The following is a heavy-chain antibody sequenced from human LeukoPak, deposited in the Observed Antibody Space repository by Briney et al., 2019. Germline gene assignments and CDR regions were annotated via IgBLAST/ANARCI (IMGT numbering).Heavy chain of an antibody. J-gene: IGHJ3*02. Sequence: GGSLRLSCAASGFTFNTYPMHWVRQAPGKGLEWAAVISSDGNTKYYADSVEGRFTISRDNSNNTLYLQMNTLGADDTAIYYCARRRIVGSTDDAFDIWGQGTMVTLSS. CDR1: GFTFNTYP. CDR3: ARRRIVGSTDDAFDI. V-gene: IGHV3-30-3*01. D-gene: IGHD1-26*01. CDR2: ISSDGNTK.